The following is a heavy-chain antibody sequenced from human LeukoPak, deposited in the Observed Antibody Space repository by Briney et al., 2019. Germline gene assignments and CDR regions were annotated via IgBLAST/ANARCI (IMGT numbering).Heavy chain of an antibody. CDR2: IYYSGTT. D-gene: IGHD2-2*01. CDR1: GDSFSAYY. J-gene: IGHJ4*02. Sequence: SETLSLTCAVYGDSFSAYYWSWIRQPPGKGLEWIGYIYYSGTTNYNPSLKSRVTISVDTSKKQFSLRLRSVTAADTAMYYCARYQLLSPYYFDYWGQGTLVTVSS. V-gene: IGHV4-59*01. CDR3: ARYQLLSPYYFDY.